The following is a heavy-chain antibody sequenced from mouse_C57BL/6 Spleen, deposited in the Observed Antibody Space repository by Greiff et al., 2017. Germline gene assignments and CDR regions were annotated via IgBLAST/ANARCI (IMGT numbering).Heavy chain of an antibody. Sequence: EVQLQESGGGLVQPGGSMKLSCAASGFTFSDAWMDWVRQSPGQGLEWVGEIRNKDNNPATYYAESVKGRLTTSRDDAKSSVYLQMNSLRAGDSGVYYCSRRFYYGSSLDFWGQGTTLTVSS. CDR3: SRRFYYGSSLDF. CDR2: IRNKDNNPAT. D-gene: IGHD1-1*01. V-gene: IGHV6-6*01. J-gene: IGHJ2*01. CDR1: GFTFSDAW.